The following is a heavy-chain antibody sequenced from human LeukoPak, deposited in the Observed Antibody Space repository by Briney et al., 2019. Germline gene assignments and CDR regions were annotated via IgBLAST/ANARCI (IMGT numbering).Heavy chain of an antibody. CDR3: ARGPPRNYFDF. Sequence: SETLSLTCTVSGGSIRNYYWSWIRQPPEKGLEWIGYISDSGSTDYSPSLKSRVTISVDTSKNQFYLKLSSATAADTAVYYCARGPPRNYFDFWGQGTLVTVSS. J-gene: IGHJ4*02. CDR1: GGSIRNYY. D-gene: IGHD1-14*01. V-gene: IGHV4-59*01. CDR2: ISDSGST.